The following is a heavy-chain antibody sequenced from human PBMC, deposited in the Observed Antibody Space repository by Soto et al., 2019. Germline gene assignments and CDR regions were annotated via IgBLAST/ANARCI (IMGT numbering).Heavy chain of an antibody. CDR2: IIPILGIA. Sequence: SVKVSCKASGGTFSSYTISWVRQAPGQGLEWMGRIIPILGIANYAQKFQGRVTITADKSTSTAYMELSSLRSEDTAVYYCARAEGGYCSSTSCYEGPYGMDVWGQGTTVTVSS. J-gene: IGHJ6*02. D-gene: IGHD2-2*01. CDR3: ARAEGGYCSSTSCYEGPYGMDV. CDR1: GGTFSSYT. V-gene: IGHV1-69*02.